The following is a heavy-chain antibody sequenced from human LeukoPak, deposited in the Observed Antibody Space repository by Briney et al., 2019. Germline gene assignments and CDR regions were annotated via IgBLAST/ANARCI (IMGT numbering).Heavy chain of an antibody. J-gene: IGHJ4*02. D-gene: IGHD6-13*01. CDR2: INPNSGVT. Sequence: ASVTVSCKASGYTFTGYYMHWVRQAPGQGLEWMGWINPNSGVTNYAQKFQGRFTMTRDTSNSTVYMELSRLRSDDTAVYYCARQGALVKGIDYWGQGTLVTVSS. CDR1: GYTFTGYY. CDR3: ARQGALVKGIDY. V-gene: IGHV1-2*02.